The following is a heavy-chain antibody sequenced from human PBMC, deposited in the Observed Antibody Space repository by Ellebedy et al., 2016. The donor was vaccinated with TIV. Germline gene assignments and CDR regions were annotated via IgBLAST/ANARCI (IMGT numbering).Heavy chain of an antibody. CDR1: GFTFSNYA. J-gene: IGHJ4*02. Sequence: GGSLRLXXAASGFTFSNYAMSWVRQAPGKGLEWVSTIISSGGSTYYADSVKGRFTISRDNSKNTLYLQMNSLRAEDTAIYYCAKFPRDYSTPHYWGQGTLVTVSS. D-gene: IGHD4-11*01. CDR2: IISSGGST. V-gene: IGHV3-23*01. CDR3: AKFPRDYSTPHY.